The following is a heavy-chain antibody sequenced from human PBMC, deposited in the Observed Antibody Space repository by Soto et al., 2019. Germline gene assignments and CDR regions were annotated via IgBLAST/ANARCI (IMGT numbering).Heavy chain of an antibody. CDR1: GYTFSDYY. D-gene: IGHD3-3*01. CDR2: INPNSGGT. V-gene: IGHV1-2*02. Sequence: GASVKVSCKASGYTFSDYYIHWVRQAPGQGLEWMGWINPNSGGTNYAQKFQGRVTMTRDTSISTAYMELSRLRSDDTAVYYCAREAGSGYYFDYWGQGTLVTVSS. CDR3: AREAGSGYYFDY. J-gene: IGHJ4*02.